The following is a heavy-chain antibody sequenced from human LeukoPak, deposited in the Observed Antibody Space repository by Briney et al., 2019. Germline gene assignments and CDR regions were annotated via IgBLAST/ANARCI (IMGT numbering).Heavy chain of an antibody. J-gene: IGHJ5*02. Sequence: SETLSLTCTVSGGSISIYYWSWIRQPPGKGLEWIGRIYTSGSTNYNPSLESRVTMSVDTSKNKFSLKLSSVTAADTAVYYCSRNIDSSWPNWFDPWGQGTLVTVSS. CDR3: SRNIDSSWPNWFDP. V-gene: IGHV4-4*07. D-gene: IGHD6-13*01. CDR1: GGSISIYY. CDR2: IYTSGST.